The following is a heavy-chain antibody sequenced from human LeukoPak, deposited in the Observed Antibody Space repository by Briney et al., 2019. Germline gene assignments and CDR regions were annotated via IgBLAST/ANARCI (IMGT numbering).Heavy chain of an antibody. D-gene: IGHD6-19*01. CDR2: IWYDGNNK. Sequence: GGSLRLSCAASGFTFSSYGMHWVRQAPGKGLEWVAVIWYDGNNKYYADSVKGRFTISRGNSKNTLFLQMNSLRAEDTAVYFCAKVPISYSSGLFDYWGQGTLVTVSS. V-gene: IGHV3-33*06. CDR1: GFTFSSYG. J-gene: IGHJ4*02. CDR3: AKVPISYSSGLFDY.